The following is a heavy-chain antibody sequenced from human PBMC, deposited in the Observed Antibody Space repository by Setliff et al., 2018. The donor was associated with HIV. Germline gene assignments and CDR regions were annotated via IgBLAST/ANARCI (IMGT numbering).Heavy chain of an antibody. CDR2: IFDSGSA. J-gene: IGHJ6*02. V-gene: IGHV4-59*08. D-gene: IGHD3-16*01. CDR1: GGSIRSYY. Sequence: SETLSLTCTVSGGSIRSYYWNWIRQPPGKGLESIGHIFDSGSAYYNPSLKSRVTISLDTSKNQFSLKLTSVTAADTAVYYCARGGAGYPAKGRAMDVWGQGTTVT. CDR3: ARGGAGYPAKGRAMDV.